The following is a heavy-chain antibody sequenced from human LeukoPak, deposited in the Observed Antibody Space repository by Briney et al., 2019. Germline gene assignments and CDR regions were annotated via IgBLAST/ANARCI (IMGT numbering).Heavy chain of an antibody. J-gene: IGHJ4*02. V-gene: IGHV3-23*01. CDR3: AKSSSSWRNY. D-gene: IGHD6-13*01. CDR1: GFTFSNYA. Sequence: PGGSLRLSCAASGFTFSNYAMTWVRQAPGKGLEWVSCITAGGGTTHYTDSVKGRFTISRDNSKNTLYLQMNSLRAEDTAVYYCAKSSSSWRNYWGQGTLVTVSS. CDR2: ITAGGGTT.